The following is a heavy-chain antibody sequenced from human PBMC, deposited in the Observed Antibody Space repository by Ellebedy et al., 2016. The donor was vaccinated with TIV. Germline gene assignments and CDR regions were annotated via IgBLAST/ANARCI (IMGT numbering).Heavy chain of an antibody. Sequence: PGGSLRLSCAASGFIFSNFGMHWVRQAPGKGLEWVAFIRYDESNKYYGDSVKGRFTISRDNSKNTLYLQMDRLRGEDTAVYYCAKKKDYDGNLLDHWGQGTLVTVSS. J-gene: IGHJ5*02. D-gene: IGHD4-23*01. V-gene: IGHV3-30*02. CDR1: GFIFSNFG. CDR3: AKKKDYDGNLLDH. CDR2: IRYDESNK.